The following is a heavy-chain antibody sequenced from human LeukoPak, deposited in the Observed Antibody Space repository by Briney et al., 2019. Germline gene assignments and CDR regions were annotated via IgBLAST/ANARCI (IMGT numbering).Heavy chain of an antibody. J-gene: IGHJ4*02. Sequence: VASVMVSCKASGYTWTSYYTYKVRQAPGQGLDWMGIMNPSGGSTSYAHKFQGRVTMTRDTSTSTVYMELGSLRSEDTALYYCARVEKGPYSSGSHHFDYWGQGTLVTVSS. CDR1: GYTWTSYY. CDR2: MNPSGGST. D-gene: IGHD6-19*01. V-gene: IGHV1-46*01. CDR3: ARVEKGPYSSGSHHFDY.